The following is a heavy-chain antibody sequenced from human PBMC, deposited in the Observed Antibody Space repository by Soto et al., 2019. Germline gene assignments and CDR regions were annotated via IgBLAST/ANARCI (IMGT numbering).Heavy chain of an antibody. CDR1: GFSLSTSGVG. Sequence: QITLKESGPTLVKPTQTLTLTCTFSGFSLSTSGVGVGWIRQPPGKALEWLSVIYWDDDKRYSPSLKSRLTITKDTSKNQVVLTMTNMDPVDTATYYCAHRRPSAAFDYWGQGTLVTVSS. V-gene: IGHV2-5*02. CDR2: IYWDDDK. J-gene: IGHJ4*02. D-gene: IGHD2-15*01. CDR3: AHRRPSAAFDY.